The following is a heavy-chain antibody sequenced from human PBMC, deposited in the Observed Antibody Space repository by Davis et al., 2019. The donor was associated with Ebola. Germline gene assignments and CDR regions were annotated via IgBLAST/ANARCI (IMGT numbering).Heavy chain of an antibody. CDR1: GFTFSNHA. CDR2: VSHDERER. V-gene: IGHV3-30*09. D-gene: IGHD3/OR15-3a*01. Sequence: GESLKISCAGSGFTFSNHAIHWVCQAPAKALDWAGAVSHDERERFYADSVKGRFAISRDNSENTLYLQMNSLTAADTAVYYCARALYHEVLDQWGQGTPVTVSS. CDR3: ARALYHEVLDQ. J-gene: IGHJ4*01.